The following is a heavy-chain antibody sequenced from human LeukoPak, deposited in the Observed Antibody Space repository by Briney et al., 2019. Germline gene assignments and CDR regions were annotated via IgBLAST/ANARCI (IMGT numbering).Heavy chain of an antibody. CDR2: ITDDGSDK. V-gene: IGHV3-30*18. CDR3: AKESNAFDI. Sequence: GRSLRLSCAASGFTLSSFDMHWVRQAPGKGLEWVAVITDDGSDKYYADSVKGRFTISSDNSKNTLYLQMNSLRAEDTAVYYCAKESNAFDIWGQGTMVTVSS. J-gene: IGHJ3*02. CDR1: GFTLSSFD.